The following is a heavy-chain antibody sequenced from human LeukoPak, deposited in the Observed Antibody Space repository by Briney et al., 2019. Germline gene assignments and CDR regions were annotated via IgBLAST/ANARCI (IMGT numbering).Heavy chain of an antibody. CDR1: GYTFTGYY. V-gene: IGHV1-2*02. CDR2: INPNSGGT. CDR3: ATQTLVVVITPYDAFDI. J-gene: IGHJ3*02. D-gene: IGHD3-22*01. Sequence: ASVKVSCKASGYTFTGYYMHWVRRAPGQGLEWMGWINPNSGGTNYAQKFQGRVTMTRDTSISTAYMELSRLRSDDTAVYYCATQTLVVVITPYDAFDIWGQGTMVTVSS.